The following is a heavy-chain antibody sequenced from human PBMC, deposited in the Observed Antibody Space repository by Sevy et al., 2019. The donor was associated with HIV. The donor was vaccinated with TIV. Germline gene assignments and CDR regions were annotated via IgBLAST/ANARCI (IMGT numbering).Heavy chain of an antibody. CDR1: GFTFSSYS. Sequence: GGSLSLSCAASGFTFSSYSMNWVRQAPGKGLEWVSYISSSSSTIYYADSVKGRFSISSDNAKNSLYLQMNSLRAEDTAVYYCASYYYDSSGYYYCMDFWGQGTTVTVSS. CDR2: ISSSSSTI. J-gene: IGHJ6*02. CDR3: ASYYYDSSGYYYCMDF. V-gene: IGHV3-48*01. D-gene: IGHD3-22*01.